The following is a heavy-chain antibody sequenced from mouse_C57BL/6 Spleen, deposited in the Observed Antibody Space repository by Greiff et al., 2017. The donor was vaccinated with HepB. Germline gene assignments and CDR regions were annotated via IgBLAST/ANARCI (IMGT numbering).Heavy chain of an antibody. Sequence: QVQLQQPGAELVMPGASVKLSCKASGYTFTSYWMHWVKQRPGQGLEWIGEIDPSDSYTNYNQKFKGKATLTVDKSSSTAYMQLSSLKSEDSAVYYCARSHYGSPWYFDVWGTGTTVTVSS. CDR2: IDPSDSYT. J-gene: IGHJ1*03. CDR1: GYTFTSYW. V-gene: IGHV1-69*01. D-gene: IGHD1-1*01. CDR3: ARSHYGSPWYFDV.